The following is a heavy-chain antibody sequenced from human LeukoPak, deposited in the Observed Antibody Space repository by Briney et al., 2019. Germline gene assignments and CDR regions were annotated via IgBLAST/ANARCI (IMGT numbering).Heavy chain of an antibody. V-gene: IGHV3-33*01. CDR3: ARDYYYDSSGYYGDFDY. D-gene: IGHD3-22*01. CDR2: IWYDGSNK. CDR1: GFTFSSYG. Sequence: GRSLRLSCAASGFTFSSYGMPWVRQAPGKGLEWVAVIWYDGSNKYYADSVKGRFTISRDNSKNTLYLQMNSLRAEDTAVYYCARDYYYDSSGYYGDFDYWGQGTLVTVSS. J-gene: IGHJ4*02.